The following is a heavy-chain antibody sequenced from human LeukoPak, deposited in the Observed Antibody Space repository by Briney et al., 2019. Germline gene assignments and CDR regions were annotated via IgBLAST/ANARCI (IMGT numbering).Heavy chain of an antibody. CDR1: RGTFSSYA. J-gene: IGHJ6*04. V-gene: IGHV1-69*13. CDR2: IIPIFDTA. CDR3: ATGAGWAAAGNYYYYGMDV. Sequence: SSVKVSCKASRGTFSSYAISWVRQARGQGLEWMGGIIPIFDTANYAQKFQGRVTITADESTCTAYMELSSRRSEDTDVYYCATGAGWAAAGNYYYYGMDVWGKGATVTVSS. D-gene: IGHD6-13*01.